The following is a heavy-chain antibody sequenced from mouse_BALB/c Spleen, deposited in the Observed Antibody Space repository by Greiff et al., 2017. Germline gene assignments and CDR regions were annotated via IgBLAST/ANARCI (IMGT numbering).Heavy chain of an antibody. Sequence: EVKLQESGPGLVKPSQSLSLTCSVTGYSITSGYYWNWIRQFPGNKLEWMGYISYDGSNNYNPSLKNRISITRDTSKNQFFLKLNSVTTEDTATYYCASMWLLGYFDVWGAGTTVTVSS. CDR1: GYSITSGYY. CDR2: ISYDGSN. V-gene: IGHV3-6*02. CDR3: ASMWLLGYFDV. D-gene: IGHD2-3*01. J-gene: IGHJ1*01.